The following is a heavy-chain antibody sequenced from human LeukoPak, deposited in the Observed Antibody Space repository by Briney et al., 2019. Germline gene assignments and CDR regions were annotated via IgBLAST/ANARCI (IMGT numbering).Heavy chain of an antibody. V-gene: IGHV1-18*01. CDR2: ISAYNGNT. D-gene: IGHD3-22*01. Sequence: ASVKVSCKASGYTFTSCGISWVRQAPGQGLEWMGWISAYNGNTNYAQKLQGRVTMTTDTSTSTAYMELRSLRSDDTAVYYCAREMRYYYDSSGYPDYWGQGTLVTVSS. CDR3: AREMRYYYDSSGYPDY. CDR1: GYTFTSCG. J-gene: IGHJ4*02.